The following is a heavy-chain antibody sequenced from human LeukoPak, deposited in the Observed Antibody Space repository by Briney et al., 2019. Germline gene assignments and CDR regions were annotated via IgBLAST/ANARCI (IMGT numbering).Heavy chain of an antibody. CDR1: GYTFTGYY. V-gene: IGHV1-2*02. D-gene: IGHD2-15*01. Sequence: ASVKVSYKASGYTFTGYYMHWVRQAPGQGLEWMGWINPNSGGTNYVQKFQGRVTMTRDTSISTAYMELSRLRSDDTAVYYCARASSDIVVVVALDYWGQGTLVTVSS. CDR2: INPNSGGT. CDR3: ARASSDIVVVVALDY. J-gene: IGHJ4*02.